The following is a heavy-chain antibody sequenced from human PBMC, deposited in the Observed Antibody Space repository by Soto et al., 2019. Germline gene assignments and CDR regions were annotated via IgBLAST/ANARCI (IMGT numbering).Heavy chain of an antibody. J-gene: IGHJ4*02. V-gene: IGHV4-30-4*01. CDR1: SGSKSRGHYC. D-gene: IGHD5-12*01. Sequence: PPETVSLTCTFSSGSKSRGHYCWTWSRQPPWKGLEWLGHIYDSGITDYNPSLKSPVTISTDTSKNQFSLKLTSVTAADTAVYDSAGSTMSGLDYWGQGTLVTVSS. CDR2: IYDSGIT. CDR3: AGSTMSGLDY.